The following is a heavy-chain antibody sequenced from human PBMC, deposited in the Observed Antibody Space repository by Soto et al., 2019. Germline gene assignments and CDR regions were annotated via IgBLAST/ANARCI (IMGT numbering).Heavy chain of an antibody. CDR1: GFSLSTSGMC. V-gene: IGHV2-70*01. J-gene: IGHJ4*02. CDR3: ARVYSGSLAYYFDY. CDR2: IDWDDDK. Sequence: SGPTLVNPTQTLTLTCTFSGFSLSTSGMCVSWIRQPPGKALEWLALIDWDDDKYYSTSLKTRLTISKDTSKNQVVLTMTNMDPVDTATYYCARVYSGSLAYYFDYWGQGTLVTVSS. D-gene: IGHD1-26*01.